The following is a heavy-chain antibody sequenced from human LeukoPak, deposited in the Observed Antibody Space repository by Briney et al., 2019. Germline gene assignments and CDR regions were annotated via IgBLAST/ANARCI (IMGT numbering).Heavy chain of an antibody. CDR3: ARGLRYCSGGSCYHFDY. J-gene: IGHJ4*02. CDR1: GGSISSSNW. CDR2: IYYSGST. V-gene: IGHV4-4*02. D-gene: IGHD2-15*01. Sequence: SGTLSLTCAVSGGSISSSNWWSWVRQPPGKGLEWIGYIYYSGSTYYNPSLKSRVTISVDTSKNQFSLKLSSVTAADTAVYYCARGLRYCSGGSCYHFDYWGQGTLVTVSS.